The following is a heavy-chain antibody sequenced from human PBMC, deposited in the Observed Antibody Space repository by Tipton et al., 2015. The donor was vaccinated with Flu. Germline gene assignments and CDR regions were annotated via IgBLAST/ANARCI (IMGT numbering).Heavy chain of an antibody. CDR3: ARALGGGDCS. CDR2: IKQDGSVK. V-gene: IGHV3-7*03. J-gene: IGHJ4*02. CDR1: GFTFSSYW. D-gene: IGHD2-21*01. Sequence: SLRLSCVASGFTFSSYWMTWVRQAPGKGLEWVANIKQDGSVKYYVDSVKGRFTISRDNAKNSLYLQMNSLRAEDTAVYYCARALGGGDCSWGQGTLVTVSS.